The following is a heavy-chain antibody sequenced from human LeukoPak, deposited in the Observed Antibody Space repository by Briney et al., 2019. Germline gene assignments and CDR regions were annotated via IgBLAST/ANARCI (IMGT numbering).Heavy chain of an antibody. CDR3: ARVGNDYSIPGAFDI. CDR1: GFTFSSYA. D-gene: IGHD1-1*01. J-gene: IGHJ3*02. V-gene: IGHV3-30-3*01. CDR2: ISYDGSNN. Sequence: GGSLRPSCAASGFTFSSYAIHWVRQAPGKGLEWVAVISYDGSNNYYADSVKGRFTISRDNSKNTLYLQMNSLGAEDTAVYYCARVGNDYSIPGAFDIWGQGTMVTVSS.